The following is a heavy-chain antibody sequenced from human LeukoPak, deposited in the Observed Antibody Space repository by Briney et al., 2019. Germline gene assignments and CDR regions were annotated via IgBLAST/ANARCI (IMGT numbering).Heavy chain of an antibody. V-gene: IGHV4-59*11. CDR2: IYYSGST. CDR1: GGSISSHY. CDR3: ARVWDGYNFDY. J-gene: IGHJ4*02. Sequence: PSETLSLTYTVSGGSISSHYWSWIRQPPGKGLEWIGYIYYSGSTNYNPSLKSRVTISVDTSKNQFSLKLSSVTAADTAVYYCARVWDGYNFDYWGQGTLVTVSS. D-gene: IGHD5-24*01.